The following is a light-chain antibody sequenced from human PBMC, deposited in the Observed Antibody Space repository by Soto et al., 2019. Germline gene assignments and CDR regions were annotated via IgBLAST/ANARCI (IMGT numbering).Light chain of an antibody. CDR1: SSDVGGYNY. J-gene: IGLJ2*01. CDR2: DVS. Sequence: QSALTQPASVSGSPGQSITIPCTGTSSDVGGYNYVSWYQHHPGKAPKLMIYDVSNRPSGVSNHFSGSKSGNTASLTISGLQAEDEADYYCSSYTSSSTVVFGGVTKLTVL. V-gene: IGLV2-14*03. CDR3: SSYTSSSTVV.